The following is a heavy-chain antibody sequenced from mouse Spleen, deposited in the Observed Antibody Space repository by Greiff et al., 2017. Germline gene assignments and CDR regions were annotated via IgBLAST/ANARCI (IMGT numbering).Heavy chain of an antibody. D-gene: IGHD4-1*01. CDR3: ARHGETGYYFDY. V-gene: IGHV2-6-1*01. CDR2: IWSDGST. Sequence: VKLVESGPGLVAPSQSLSITCTISGFSLTSYGVHWVRQPPGKGLEWLVVIWSDGSTTYNSALKSRLSISKDNSKSQVFLKMNSLQTDDTAMYYCARHGETGYYFDYWGQGTTLTVSS. CDR1: GFSLTSYG. J-gene: IGHJ2*01.